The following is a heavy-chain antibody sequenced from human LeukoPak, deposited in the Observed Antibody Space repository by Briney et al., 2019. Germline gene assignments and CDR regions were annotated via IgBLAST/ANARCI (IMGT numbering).Heavy chain of an antibody. Sequence: ASVKVSRKASGYTFTGYYMHWVRQAPGQGLEWMGWINPNSGGTNYAQKFQGRVTMTRDTSISTAYMELSRLRSDDTAVYYCARSDQQLDYFDYWGQGTLVTVSS. J-gene: IGHJ4*02. CDR3: ARSDQQLDYFDY. CDR1: GYTFTGYY. V-gene: IGHV1-2*02. CDR2: INPNSGGT. D-gene: IGHD6-6*01.